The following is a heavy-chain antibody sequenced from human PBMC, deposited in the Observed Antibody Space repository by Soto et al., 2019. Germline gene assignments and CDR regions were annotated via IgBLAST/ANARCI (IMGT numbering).Heavy chain of an antibody. V-gene: IGHV3-30-3*01. Sequence: GGSLRLSCAASGVTFSRYAMHWVRQAPGKGLEWVAVISYDGSNKYYVDSVKGRFTISRDNSKNTLYLQMNSLRAEDTAVYYCARDQCARLYYYYGMDVWGQGTTVTVSS. CDR1: GVTFSRYA. J-gene: IGHJ6*02. CDR2: ISYDGSNK. CDR3: ARDQCARLYYYYGMDV.